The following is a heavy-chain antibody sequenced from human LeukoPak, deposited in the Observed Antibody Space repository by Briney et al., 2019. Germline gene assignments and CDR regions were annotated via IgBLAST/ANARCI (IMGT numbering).Heavy chain of an antibody. D-gene: IGHD5-18*01. CDR1: GYTFTGYY. J-gene: IGHJ6*03. V-gene: IGHV1-2*02. Sequence: ASVKVSCKASGYTFTGYYMHWVRQAPGQGLEWMGWILPSSGGPYYAQKFQGRITMTRDTSISTAYMELSRLTSDDTAVYYCAKGEGYAAMVIYYYYMDVWGKGTTVTVSS. CDR3: AKGEGYAAMVIYYYYMDV. CDR2: ILPSSGGP.